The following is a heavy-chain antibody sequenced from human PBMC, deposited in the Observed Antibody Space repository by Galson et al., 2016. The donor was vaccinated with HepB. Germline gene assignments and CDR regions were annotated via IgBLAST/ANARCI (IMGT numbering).Heavy chain of an antibody. CDR2: ISDSTTTI. D-gene: IGHD7-27*01. V-gene: IGHV3-48*02. CDR1: GFTLSHYS. J-gene: IGHJ4*02. CDR3: ARALTGADY. Sequence: SLRLSCAASGFTLSHYSMNWVRQAPGKGLEWVSFISDSTTTIYYADSVKGRFTISRDSAKTSLYLQMNSLRDEDTAVYYCARALTGADYWGQGTLVTVSS.